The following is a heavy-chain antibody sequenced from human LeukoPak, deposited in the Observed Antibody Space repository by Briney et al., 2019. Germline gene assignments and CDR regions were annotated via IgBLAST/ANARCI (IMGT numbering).Heavy chain of an antibody. CDR3: ARDRGCSSTSCYINAFDI. Sequence: GGPLRLSCAASGFTFSDYYMSWIRQAPGKGLEWVSYISSSGSTIYYADSVKGRFTISRDNAKNSLYLQMNSLRAEDTAVYYCARDRGCSSTSCYINAFDIWGQGTMVTFSS. J-gene: IGHJ3*02. CDR1: GFTFSDYY. V-gene: IGHV3-11*04. D-gene: IGHD2-2*02. CDR2: ISSSGSTI.